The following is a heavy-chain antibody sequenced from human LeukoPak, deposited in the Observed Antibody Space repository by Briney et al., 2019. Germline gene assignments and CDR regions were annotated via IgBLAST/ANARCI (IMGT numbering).Heavy chain of an antibody. J-gene: IGHJ4*02. Sequence: SVKVSCKASGGTFSSCAISWVRQAPGQGLEWMGGIIPIFGTANYAQKFQGRVTITADESTSTAYMELSSLRSEDTAVYYCARGDQGYYYDSSGTDLDYWGQGTLVTVSS. V-gene: IGHV1-69*13. CDR3: ARGDQGYYYDSSGTDLDY. D-gene: IGHD3-22*01. CDR2: IIPIFGTA. CDR1: GGTFSSCA.